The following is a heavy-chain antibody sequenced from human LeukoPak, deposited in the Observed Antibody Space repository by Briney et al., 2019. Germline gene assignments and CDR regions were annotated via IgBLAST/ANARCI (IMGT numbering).Heavy chain of an antibody. D-gene: IGHD4-11*01. CDR2: VYYSGST. CDR3: ARGSGVTPVDY. CDR1: GGSISSYW. J-gene: IGHJ4*02. Sequence: PSETLSLTCTVSGGSISSYWWSWIRQPPGKGLECIGYVYYSGSTNYNPSLKSRVTISVDTSKNQFSLKLNSVTAADTAVYFCARGSGVTPVDYRGQGTLVTVSS. V-gene: IGHV4-59*01.